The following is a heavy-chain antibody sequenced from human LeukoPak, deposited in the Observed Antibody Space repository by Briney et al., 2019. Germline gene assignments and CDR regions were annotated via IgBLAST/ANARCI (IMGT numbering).Heavy chain of an antibody. J-gene: IGHJ5*02. Sequence: SETLSLTCTVSGDSISSGSYYWSWIRQPAGKGLEWIGRLYTSGNTNYNPSLKSRVTISADSSKNHFSLNLSSVTAADTAVYYCARESSSTWGWFDPWGQGTQVTVSS. V-gene: IGHV4-61*02. CDR3: ARESSSTWGWFDP. CDR2: LYTSGNT. CDR1: GDSISSGSYY. D-gene: IGHD2-2*01.